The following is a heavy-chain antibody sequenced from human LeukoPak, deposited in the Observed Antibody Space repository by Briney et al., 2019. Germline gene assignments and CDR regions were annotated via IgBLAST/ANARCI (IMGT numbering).Heavy chain of an antibody. D-gene: IGHD3-3*01. J-gene: IGHJ4*02. CDR1: GGSISSSSYY. CDR3: ASLPRFLEWPFDY. Sequence: PSETLSLTCTVSGGSISSSSYYWGWIRQPPGKGLEWIGSIYYSGSTYYNPSLKSRVTISVDTSKNQFSLKLSSVTAADTAVYYCASLPRFLEWPFDYWGQGTLVTVSS. V-gene: IGHV4-39*01. CDR2: IYYSGST.